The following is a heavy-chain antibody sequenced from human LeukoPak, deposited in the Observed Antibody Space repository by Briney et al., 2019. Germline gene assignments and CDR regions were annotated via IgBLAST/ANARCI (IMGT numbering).Heavy chain of an antibody. J-gene: IGHJ4*02. CDR3: ARARDGYNIRPLDY. CDR2: ISSSSSYI. D-gene: IGHD5-24*01. CDR1: GFTFSSYS. V-gene: IGHV3-21*01. Sequence: GGSLRLSCAASGFTFSSYSMNWVRQAPGKGLEWVSSISSSSSYIYYADSVKGRFTISRDNAKNSLYLQMDSLRAEDTAVYCCARARDGYNIRPLDYWGQGTLVTVSS.